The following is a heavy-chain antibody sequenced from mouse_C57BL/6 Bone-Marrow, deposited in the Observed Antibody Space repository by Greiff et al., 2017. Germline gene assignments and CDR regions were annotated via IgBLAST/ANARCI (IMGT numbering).Heavy chain of an antibody. J-gene: IGHJ1*03. Sequence: QVQLQQPGAELVKPGASVKLSCKASGYTFTSYWMTWVKQRPGQGLEWIGDIYPGSGSTNYNEKFKSKATLTVDTSSSTAYMKLSSLTSEDSAVYYCARPYYGNYWYFDVWGTGTTVTVSS. V-gene: IGHV1-55*01. CDR3: ARPYYGNYWYFDV. CDR2: IYPGSGST. CDR1: GYTFTSYW. D-gene: IGHD2-10*01.